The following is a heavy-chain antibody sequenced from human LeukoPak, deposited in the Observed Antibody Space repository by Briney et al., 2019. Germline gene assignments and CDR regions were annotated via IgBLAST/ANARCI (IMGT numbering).Heavy chain of an antibody. V-gene: IGHV1-2*02. CDR3: ARVYYYYDSSGILTLYFDY. J-gene: IGHJ4*02. CDR1: GYTFTGYY. D-gene: IGHD3-22*01. Sequence: ASVKVSCEASGYTFTGYYIHWVRQAPGQGLEWMGWINPNSGGSNYAQKFQGRVTMTRDTSISTAYMELSRLRSDDTAVYYCARVYYYYDSSGILTLYFDYWGQGTLVTVSS. CDR2: INPNSGGS.